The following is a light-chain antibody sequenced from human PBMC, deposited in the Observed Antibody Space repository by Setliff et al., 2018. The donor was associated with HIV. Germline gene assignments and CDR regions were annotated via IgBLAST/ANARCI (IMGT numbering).Light chain of an antibody. CDR3: CSYAGTYTYI. V-gene: IGLV2-11*01. CDR1: SSDVGAYNY. CDR2: DVS. J-gene: IGLJ1*01. Sequence: QSVLTQPRSVSGSPGQSVTISCSGFSSDVGAYNYVSWYQQHPDEAPRLIIYDVSKRPSGVPDRFSGSKSGDTASLTISGLQSEDEADYYCCSYAGTYTYIFGTGTKVTVL.